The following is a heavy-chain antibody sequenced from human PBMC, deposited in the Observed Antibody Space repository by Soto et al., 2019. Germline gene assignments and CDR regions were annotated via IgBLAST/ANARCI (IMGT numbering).Heavy chain of an antibody. V-gene: IGHV3-23*01. CDR2: IRGSGGST. J-gene: IGHJ4*02. CDR3: AKGFGISWQYYLDY. Sequence: EVQLLESGGGLLQPGGSLRLSCAASGFSFASYAMNWVRQAPGKGLEWVSGIRGSGGSTYYADSGKGRFTISRDNSKNTLYLQLSSLRVEDTAVYYCAKGFGISWQYYLDYWGEGTLVTVSS. CDR1: GFSFASYA. D-gene: IGHD6-13*01.